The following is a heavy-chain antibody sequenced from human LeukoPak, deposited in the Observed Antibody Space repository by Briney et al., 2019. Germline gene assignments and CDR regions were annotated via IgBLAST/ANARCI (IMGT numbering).Heavy chain of an antibody. Sequence: SETLSLTCTVSGGSISSGSYYWSWIRQPAGKGLEWIGRIYTSGSTNYNPSLKSRVTISVDTSKNQFSLKLSSVTAADTAVYYCARDIVVVPAASPWFDPWGQGTPVTVSS. D-gene: IGHD2-2*01. J-gene: IGHJ5*02. CDR3: ARDIVVVPAASPWFDP. CDR2: IYTSGST. V-gene: IGHV4-61*02. CDR1: GGSISSGSYY.